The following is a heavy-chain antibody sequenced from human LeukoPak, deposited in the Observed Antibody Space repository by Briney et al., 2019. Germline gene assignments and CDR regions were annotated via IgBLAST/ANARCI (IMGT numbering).Heavy chain of an antibody. D-gene: IGHD3-10*01. J-gene: IGHJ4*02. CDR1: GFTFSVYW. Sequence: GGSLRLSCAASGFTFSVYWMTWVRQAPGKGLGWVATIDQYGGQKNYVESVKGRFTISRDNAENSLFLQMNSLRADDTAVYYCATEVWFRADSWGQGTLVTVSS. V-gene: IGHV3-7*05. CDR2: IDQYGGQK. CDR3: ATEVWFRADS.